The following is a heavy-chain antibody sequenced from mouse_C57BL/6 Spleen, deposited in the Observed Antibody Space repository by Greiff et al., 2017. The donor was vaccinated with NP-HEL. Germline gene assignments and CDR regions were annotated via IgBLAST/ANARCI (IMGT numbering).Heavy chain of an antibody. V-gene: IGHV1-81*01. D-gene: IGHD4-1*01. Sequence: VQLQQSGAELARPGASVKLSCKASGYTFTSYGISWVKQRPGQGLEWIGEIYPRSGNTYYNEKFKGKATLTADKSSSTAYMELRSLTSEDSAVYFCARSGTGFAYWGQGTLVTVSA. CDR3: ARSGTGFAY. CDR1: GYTFTSYG. CDR2: IYPRSGNT. J-gene: IGHJ3*01.